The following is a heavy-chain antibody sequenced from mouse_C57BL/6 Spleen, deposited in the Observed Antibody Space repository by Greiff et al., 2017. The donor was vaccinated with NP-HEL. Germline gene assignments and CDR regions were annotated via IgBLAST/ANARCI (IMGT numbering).Heavy chain of an antibody. V-gene: IGHV1-54*01. J-gene: IGHJ2*01. CDR3: ARGGGWLRHDY. CDR2: INPGSGGT. Sequence: QVQLKQSGAELVRPGTSVKVSCKASGYAFTNYLIEWVKQRPGQGLEWIGVINPGSGGTNYNEKFKGKATLTADKSSSTAYMQLSSLTSEDSAVYFCARGGGWLRHDYWGQGTTLTVSS. CDR1: GYAFTNYL. D-gene: IGHD2-2*01.